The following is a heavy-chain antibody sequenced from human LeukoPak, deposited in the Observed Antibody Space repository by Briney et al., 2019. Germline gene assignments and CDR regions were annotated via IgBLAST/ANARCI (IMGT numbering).Heavy chain of an antibody. D-gene: IGHD6-6*01. J-gene: IGHJ4*02. Sequence: PEASVKVSFKASGYTFTSYDINWVRPATGQGLEWMGWINPNNGGTNQLQKFQGRVTMTRDTPISTAYMELSSLISDDTAVYYCARYSNSGGDYWGQGTLVTVSS. CDR3: ARYSNSGGDY. CDR2: INPNNGGT. CDR1: GYTFTSYD. V-gene: IGHV1-2*02.